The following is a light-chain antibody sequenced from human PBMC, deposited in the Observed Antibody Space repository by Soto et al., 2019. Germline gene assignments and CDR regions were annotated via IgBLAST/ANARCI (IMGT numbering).Light chain of an antibody. Sequence: EIVLTQSPGTLSLSPGERATLSCRASQTVSSSFLGWYQQKPGQAPRLLIYGASSRATGIPDRFSGSGSGTDFTLTISRLEPEDFVVYYCQQYGSSPPLSFGGGTKVEIK. CDR3: QQYGSSPPLS. CDR1: QTVSSSF. V-gene: IGKV3-20*01. J-gene: IGKJ4*01. CDR2: GAS.